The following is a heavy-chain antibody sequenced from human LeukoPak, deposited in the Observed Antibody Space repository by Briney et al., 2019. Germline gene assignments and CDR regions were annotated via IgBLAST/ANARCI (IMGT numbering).Heavy chain of an antibody. V-gene: IGHV4-39*01. CDR2: IYYSGST. CDR1: GGSISSSSYY. CDR3: ARQRAYYYDSSGHYQGWFDP. D-gene: IGHD3-22*01. J-gene: IGHJ5*02. Sequence: SETLSLTCTVSGGSISSSSYYWGWIRQPPGKGLEWIGSIYYSGSTYYKASLKSRVTISVDTSKSQFSLKLTSVTAADTAIYYCARQRAYYYDSSGHYQGWFDPWGQGTLVTVSS.